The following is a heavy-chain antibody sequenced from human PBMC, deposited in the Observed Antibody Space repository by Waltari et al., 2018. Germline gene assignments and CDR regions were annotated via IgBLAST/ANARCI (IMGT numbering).Heavy chain of an antibody. CDR3: ARGGSSSSSDFDI. Sequence: QLQLQESGSGLVKPSQTLSLTCAVSGGSISSGGYSWSWIRQPPGKGLEWIGYIYHIGSTYYKPSLKSRVTISVDRSKNQFSLKLSSVTAADTAVYYCARGGSSSSSDFDIWGQGTMVTVSS. CDR2: IYHIGST. J-gene: IGHJ3*02. V-gene: IGHV4-30-2*01. CDR1: GGSISSGGYS. D-gene: IGHD6-6*01.